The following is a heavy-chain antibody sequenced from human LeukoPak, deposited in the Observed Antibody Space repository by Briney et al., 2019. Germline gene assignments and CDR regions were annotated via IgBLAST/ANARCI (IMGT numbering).Heavy chain of an antibody. D-gene: IGHD3/OR15-3a*01. CDR3: TAGTGRSDFDY. CDR2: IKRKGDDGTI. V-gene: IGHV3-15*01. CDR1: GFTFNNAW. Sequence: GGSLRLSCAASGFTFNNAWMSWVRQAPGKGLEWVGRIKRKGDDGTIDYAAPVKGRLTISSDDSKNTLYLQMNSLKSEDTAVYYCTAGTGRSDFDYWGQGTLVTVSS. J-gene: IGHJ4*02.